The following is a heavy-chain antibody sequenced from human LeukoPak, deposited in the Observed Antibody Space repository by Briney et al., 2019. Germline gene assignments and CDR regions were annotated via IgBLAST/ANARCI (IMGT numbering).Heavy chain of an antibody. D-gene: IGHD6-13*01. V-gene: IGHV3-7*01. CDR2: INQDGSEK. Sequence: GGSLKLSCAASGSTFSSYSMSWVRQAPGKGLEWVANINQDGSEKYYVDSVKGRFTISRDNAKNSLYLQMNSLRAEDTAVYYCARDRVWTVLYWGQGTLVTASS. CDR1: GSTFSSYS. CDR3: ARDRVWTVLY. J-gene: IGHJ4*02.